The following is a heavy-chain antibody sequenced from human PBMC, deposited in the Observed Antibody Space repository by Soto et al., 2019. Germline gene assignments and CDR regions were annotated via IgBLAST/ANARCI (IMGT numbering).Heavy chain of an antibody. V-gene: IGHV1-18*01. CDR1: GYTFTSYG. CDR2: ISAYNGNT. J-gene: IGHJ5*02. D-gene: IGHD2-2*01. CDR3: ARDGPRRIVVVPAASNWFDP. Sequence: ASVKVSFKASGYTFTSYGISWVRQAPGQGLELMGWISAYNGNTNYAQKLQGRVTMTTDTSTSTAYMELRSLRSDDTAVYYCARDGPRRIVVVPAASNWFDPWGQGTLVTVSS.